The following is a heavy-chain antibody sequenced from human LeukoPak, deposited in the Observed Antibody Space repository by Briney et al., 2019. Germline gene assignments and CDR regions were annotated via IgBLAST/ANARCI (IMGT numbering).Heavy chain of an antibody. D-gene: IGHD3-10*01. Sequence: GGSLRLSCAASGFTVDSNYLSWVRQAPGKGLEWVSTIYTGGNTYYAASVKGRFTISRDFSKNTVFLHMNSLRAEDTAVYYCARGRVVIPEGPDYWGQGTLVTVSS. CDR1: GFTVDSNY. J-gene: IGHJ4*02. V-gene: IGHV3-53*01. CDR2: IYTGGNT. CDR3: ARGRVVIPEGPDY.